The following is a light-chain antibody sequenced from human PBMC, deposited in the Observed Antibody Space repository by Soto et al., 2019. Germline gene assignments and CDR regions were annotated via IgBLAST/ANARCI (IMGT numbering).Light chain of an antibody. CDR2: EVS. Sequence: QSVLTQPASVSGSXXXXXXXXXXGTSXDVGGHNYVSWYQQHPGKAPKLMIYEVSNRPSGVSNRFSGSKSGNTASLTISGLQAEDEADYYCCSYTSSSTRVFGTGTKLTVL. CDR3: CSYTSSSTRV. J-gene: IGLJ1*01. CDR1: SXDVGGHNY. V-gene: IGLV2-14*01.